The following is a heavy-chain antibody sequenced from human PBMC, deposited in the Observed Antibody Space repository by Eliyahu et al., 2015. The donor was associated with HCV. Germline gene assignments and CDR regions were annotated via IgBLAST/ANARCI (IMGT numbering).Heavy chain of an antibody. D-gene: IGHD4-17*01. CDR2: IKSEADGGTI. CDR3: TTGGSDYVDYEGNPKDFDY. Sequence: EVQLAXSGGGLVKPGGSVRLSCVASGFXFXXXWMXWVRQAPGKGLEWIGRIKSEADGGTIDYAAPVKGRFIISRDDSRNTLYLRMNNLRSEDTALYYCTTGGSDYVDYEGNPKDFDYWGQGALVTVSS. J-gene: IGHJ4*02. V-gene: IGHV3-15*01. CDR1: GFXFXXXW.